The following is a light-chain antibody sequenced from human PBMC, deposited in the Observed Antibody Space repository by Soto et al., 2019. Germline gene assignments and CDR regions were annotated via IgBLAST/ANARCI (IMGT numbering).Light chain of an antibody. V-gene: IGLV2-14*01. CDR1: SSDVGGYNY. J-gene: IGLJ1*01. Sequence: QSVLTRPASVSGSPGPSIAISCTGTSSDVGGYNYVSWYQQHPGKAPKLMVYDVSNRPSGVSNRFSGSKSGNTASLTISGLQAEDEADYYCSSYTSSSTYVFGTGTKVTVL. CDR3: SSYTSSSTYV. CDR2: DVS.